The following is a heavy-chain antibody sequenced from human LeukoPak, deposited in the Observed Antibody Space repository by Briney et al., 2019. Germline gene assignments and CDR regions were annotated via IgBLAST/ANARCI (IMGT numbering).Heavy chain of an antibody. CDR2: THTTGST. CDR1: GSSISSGSYY. J-gene: IGHJ4*02. CDR3: ARETPPYDNPDY. D-gene: IGHD3-22*01. V-gene: IGHV4-61*02. Sequence: PSETLSLTCTVSGSSISSGSYYWSWIRQPAGKGLEWIGRTHTTGSTNHNPSLKSRVTISMNTSENQFSLKLSSVTAADTAVYYCARETPPYDNPDYWGQGALVTVSS.